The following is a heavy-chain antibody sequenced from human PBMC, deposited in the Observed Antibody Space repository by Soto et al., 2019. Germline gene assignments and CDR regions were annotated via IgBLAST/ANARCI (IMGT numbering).Heavy chain of an antibody. CDR1: GFTFIAYA. J-gene: IGHJ2*01. CDR2: ISGGGDDT. V-gene: IGHV3-23*01. D-gene: IGHD6-13*01. CDR3: AREVLGCTSSLNHCDFDI. Sequence: EVQLLESGGGLVQPGGSLRLSCAASGFTFIAYAMNWVRQAPGKGLEWVSSISGGGDDTFFADSVRGRFTISRDNSKNTVSLQMNSLRVDDTAVYYCAREVLGCTSSLNHCDFDIWGRGTMVTVSS.